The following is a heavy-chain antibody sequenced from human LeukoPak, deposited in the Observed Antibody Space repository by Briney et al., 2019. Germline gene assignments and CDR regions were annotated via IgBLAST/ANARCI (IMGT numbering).Heavy chain of an antibody. D-gene: IGHD5-18*01. CDR3: ARDSGYSYDYFDY. J-gene: IGHJ4*02. Sequence: SETLSLTCTVSGGSISSSSYYWGWIRQPPGKGLEWIGSIYYSGSTYYNPSLKSRVTISVDTSKNQFSLKLSSVTAADTAVYYCARDSGYSYDYFDYWGQGTLVTVSS. V-gene: IGHV4-39*07. CDR1: GGSISSSSYY. CDR2: IYYSGST.